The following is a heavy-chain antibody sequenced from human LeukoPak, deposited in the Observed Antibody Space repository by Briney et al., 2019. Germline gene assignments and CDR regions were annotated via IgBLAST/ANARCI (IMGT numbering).Heavy chain of an antibody. CDR2: ISAYNGNT. CDR3: ARYIVVVPAANAFDI. D-gene: IGHD2-2*01. Sequence: GASVKVSCKASGYTFTSCGISWVRQAPGQGLEWMGWISAYNGNTNYAQKLQGRVTMTTDTSTSTAYMELRSLRSDDTAVYYCARYIVVVPAANAFDIWGQGSMVTVSS. CDR1: GYTFTSCG. V-gene: IGHV1-18*04. J-gene: IGHJ3*02.